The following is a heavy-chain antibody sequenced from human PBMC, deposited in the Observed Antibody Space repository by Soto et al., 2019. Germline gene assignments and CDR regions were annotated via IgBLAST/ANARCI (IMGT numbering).Heavy chain of an antibody. D-gene: IGHD3-10*01. CDR1: GYTVTSYY. CDR3: ARRSKAMGRGVIRPDNAVGYGMDG. Sequence: QVQLVQSGAEVKKPGASVKVSCKASGYTVTSYYMHWVRQAPGQGLEWMGIINPSGGSTSYVQKCQGRLTMTSDTFTSTGYRELSSLRSEYTAVYYCARRSKAMGRGVIRPDNAVGYGMDGWRRGTPVTVS. CDR2: INPSGGST. J-gene: IGHJ6*02. V-gene: IGHV1-46*01.